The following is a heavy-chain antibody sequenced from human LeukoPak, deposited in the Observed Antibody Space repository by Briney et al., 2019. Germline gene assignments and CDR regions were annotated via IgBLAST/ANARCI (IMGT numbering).Heavy chain of an antibody. J-gene: IGHJ6*02. CDR1: GFTFSSYA. V-gene: IGHV3-23*01. CDR3: AKSGSGAVAGTLGWYYGMDV. Sequence: GGSLRLSCAASGFTFSSYAMSWVRQAPGEGLEWVSAISGSGGSTYYADSVKGRFTIPRDNSKSTLYLQMNSLRAEDTAVYYCAKSGSGAVAGTLGWYYGMDVWGQGTTVTVSS. D-gene: IGHD6-19*01. CDR2: ISGSGGST.